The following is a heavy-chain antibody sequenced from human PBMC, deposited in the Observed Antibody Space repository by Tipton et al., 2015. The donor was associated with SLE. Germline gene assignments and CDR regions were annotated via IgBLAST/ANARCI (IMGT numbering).Heavy chain of an antibody. J-gene: IGHJ4*02. CDR1: GFTFSDHY. Sequence: QLVQSGGGLVQPGGSLRLSCAASGFTFSDHYMDWVRQAPGKGLEWVGRTRNKANSYTTEYAASVKGRFTISRDDSKNSLYLQMNSLKTEDTAVYYCASNMIRARGRDYWGQGTLVTVSS. V-gene: IGHV3-72*01. D-gene: IGHD3-22*01. CDR3: ASNMIRARGRDY. CDR2: TRNKANSYTT.